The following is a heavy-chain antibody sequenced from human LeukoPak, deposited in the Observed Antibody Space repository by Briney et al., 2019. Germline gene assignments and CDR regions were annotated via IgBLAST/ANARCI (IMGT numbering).Heavy chain of an antibody. J-gene: IGHJ6*02. CDR3: ARDEGHHLGYYYGMDV. CDR2: ISSSGSTI. CDR1: GFTFSDYY. Sequence: GGSLRLSCAASGFTFSDYYMSWIRQAPGKGLGWVSYISSSGSTIYYADSVKGRFTISRDNAKNSLYLQMNSLRAEDTAVYYCARDEGHHLGYYYGMDVWGQGTTVTVSS. V-gene: IGHV3-11*01.